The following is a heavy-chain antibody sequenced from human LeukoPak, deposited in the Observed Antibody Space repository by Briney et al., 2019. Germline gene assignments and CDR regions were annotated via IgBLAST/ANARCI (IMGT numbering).Heavy chain of an antibody. D-gene: IGHD4-17*01. V-gene: IGHV1-8*01. Sequence: ASVKVSCKASGYTFTSYDINWVRQATGEGLEWMGWMNPNSGNTGYAQKFQGRVTMTRNTSISTAYMGLSSLRSEDTAVYYCATDLYGDYSWYFDYWCQGPLVTVSS. J-gene: IGHJ4*02. CDR3: ATDLYGDYSWYFDY. CDR1: GYTFTSYD. CDR2: MNPNSGNT.